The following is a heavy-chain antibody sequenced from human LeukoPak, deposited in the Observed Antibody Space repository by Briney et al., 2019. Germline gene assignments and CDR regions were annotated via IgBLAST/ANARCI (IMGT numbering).Heavy chain of an antibody. CDR1: GFTFSSYA. V-gene: IGHV3-64*01. CDR3: ARDHTQYYDFWSGYSYYFDY. J-gene: IGHJ4*02. CDR2: ISSNGGST. D-gene: IGHD3-3*01. Sequence: GGSLRLSCAASGFTFSSYAMHWVRQAPGKGLEYVSAISSNGGSTYYANSVKGRFTISRDNSKNTLYLQMGSLRVEDMAVYYCARDHTQYYDFWSGYSYYFDYWGQGTLVTVSS.